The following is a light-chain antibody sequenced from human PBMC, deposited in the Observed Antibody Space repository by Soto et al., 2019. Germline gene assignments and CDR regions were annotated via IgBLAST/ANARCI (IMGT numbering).Light chain of an antibody. CDR1: SSNIGAGYD. V-gene: IGLV1-40*01. J-gene: IGLJ2*01. CDR3: QSYDSSLSGSDVV. Sequence: QSVLTQPPSVSRAPGQRVTISCTGSSSNIGAGYDVHWYQQLPGTAPKLLIYGNSNRPSGVPDRFSGSKSGTSASLAITGLQAEDEADYYCQSYDSSLSGSDVVFGGGTKVTV. CDR2: GNS.